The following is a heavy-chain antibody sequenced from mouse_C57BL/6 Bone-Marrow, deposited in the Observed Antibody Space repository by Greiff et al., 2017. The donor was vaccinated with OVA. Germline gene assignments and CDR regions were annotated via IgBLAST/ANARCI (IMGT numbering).Heavy chain of an antibody. CDR3: TTYRY. CDR2: VDPENGYT. V-gene: IGHV14-4*01. J-gene: IGHJ2*01. CDR1: GFNIKDDY. Sequence: EVQLQQSGAELVRPGASVKLSCTASGFNIKDDYMHWVKQRPEQGLEWIGWVDPENGYTEYASKFQGKATITADTSSKTVYLQLSSLTSEDTAVYYCTTYRYWGQGTTLTVSS.